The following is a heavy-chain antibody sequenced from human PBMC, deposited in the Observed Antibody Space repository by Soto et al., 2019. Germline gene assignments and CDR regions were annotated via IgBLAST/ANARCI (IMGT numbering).Heavy chain of an antibody. Sequence: EVQLVESGGGLVQTGESLRLSCAASGFTFSSYWMHWVSTDPGKGLVWVSRINSDGSSTSYAGSVKGRFTISRDNAKNTLYLQMNSLRAEDTAVYYCVRTSLVVAAATREDYWGQGTLVTVSS. CDR1: GFTFSSYW. V-gene: IGHV3-74*01. CDR3: VRTSLVVAAATREDY. D-gene: IGHD2-15*01. J-gene: IGHJ4*02. CDR2: INSDGSST.